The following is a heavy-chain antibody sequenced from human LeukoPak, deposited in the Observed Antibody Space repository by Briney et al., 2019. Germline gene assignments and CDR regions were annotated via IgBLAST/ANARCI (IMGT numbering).Heavy chain of an antibody. Sequence: GRSLRLSCAASGFTFSSYGMHGVRQAPGKGLEGVAVISYDGSNKYYADSVKGRFTISRDNSKNTLYLQMNSLRAEDTAVYYCAKGYSNYDYYYYGMDVWGQGTTVTVSS. D-gene: IGHD4-11*01. CDR1: GFTFSSYG. J-gene: IGHJ6*02. CDR2: ISYDGSNK. V-gene: IGHV3-30*18. CDR3: AKGYSNYDYYYYGMDV.